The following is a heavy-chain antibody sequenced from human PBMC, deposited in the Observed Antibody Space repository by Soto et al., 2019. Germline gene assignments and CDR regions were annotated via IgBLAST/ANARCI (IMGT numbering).Heavy chain of an antibody. CDR1: GFTFSSYW. J-gene: IGHJ4*02. CDR3: TRDGRGLGRLSLFEY. V-gene: IGHV3-53*01. Sequence: GGSLRLSCAASGFTFSSYWMSWVRQTPGKGLEWVASIYSGETTYYADSVRGRFTISSXXXXXXLXFXLXXXXIEXTAVYYCTRDGRGLGRLSLFEYWGQGVLGTVSS. D-gene: IGHD2-21*02. CDR2: IYSGETT.